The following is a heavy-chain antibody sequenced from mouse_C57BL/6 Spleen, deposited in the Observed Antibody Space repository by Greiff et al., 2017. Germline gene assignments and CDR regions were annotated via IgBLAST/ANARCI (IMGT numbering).Heavy chain of an antibody. CDR2: ISYDGSN. CDR3: ARDYYGSSWYFDV. Sequence: EVQLQESGPGLVKPSQSLSLTCSVTGYSITSGYYWNWIRQFPGNKLEWMGYISYDGSNNYNPSLKNRISITRDTSKNQFFLKLNSVTTEDTATYCCARDYYGSSWYFDVWGTGTTVTVSS. D-gene: IGHD1-1*01. V-gene: IGHV3-6*01. J-gene: IGHJ1*03. CDR1: GYSITSGYY.